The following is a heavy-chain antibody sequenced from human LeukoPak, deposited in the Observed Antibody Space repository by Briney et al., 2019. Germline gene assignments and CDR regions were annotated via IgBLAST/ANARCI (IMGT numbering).Heavy chain of an antibody. CDR2: IYYSGST. CDR3: ARAGDYGDYMFDY. CDR1: GGSISSGGYY. V-gene: IGHV4-31*03. Sequence: SQTLSLTCTVSGGSISSGGYYWSWIRQHPGKGLEWFGYIYYSGSTYYNPSLKSRVTISVDTSKNQFSLKLSTVTAADTAVYYCARAGDYGDYMFDYWGQGTLVTVSS. J-gene: IGHJ4*02. D-gene: IGHD4-17*01.